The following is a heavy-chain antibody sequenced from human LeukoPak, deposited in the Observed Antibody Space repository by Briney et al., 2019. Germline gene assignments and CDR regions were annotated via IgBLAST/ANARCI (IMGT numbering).Heavy chain of an antibody. J-gene: IGHJ4*02. Sequence: PGGSLRLSCEASGFTFSSYAMHWVRQAPGKGLEWVAVISYDGSNKYYADSVKGRFTISRDNSKNTLYLQMNSLRAEDTAVYYCARDRYGDWGQGTLVTVSS. D-gene: IGHD4-17*01. CDR2: ISYDGSNK. V-gene: IGHV3-30-3*01. CDR3: ARDRYGD. CDR1: GFTFSSYA.